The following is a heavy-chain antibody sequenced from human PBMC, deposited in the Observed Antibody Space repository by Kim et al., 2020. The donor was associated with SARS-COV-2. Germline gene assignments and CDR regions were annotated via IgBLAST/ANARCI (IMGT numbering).Heavy chain of an antibody. CDR3: VSGLRYEN. J-gene: IGHJ4*02. Sequence: GGSLRLSCEASGFTFSSYSMNWVRQAPGKGLEWVSYIRSSSRTIYYADSVKGRFTISRDNAKNSLYLQMNSLRDEDTAVYYCVSGLRYENWGQGTLVTVS. CDR2: IRSSSRTI. D-gene: IGHD2-15*01. V-gene: IGHV3-48*02. CDR1: GFTFSSYS.